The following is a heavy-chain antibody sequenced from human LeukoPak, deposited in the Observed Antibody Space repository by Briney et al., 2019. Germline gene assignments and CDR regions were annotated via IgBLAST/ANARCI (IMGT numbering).Heavy chain of an antibody. Sequence: SETLALTCAFYGGSFSGYYWSWIRQPPGKGLELMGEINYSGSTNDNPSLKSRVTVSVDTSKNQFYLKLCSVTTADTAVYYCARGSPYSQDYWGQGTLVTVSS. J-gene: IGHJ4*02. CDR3: ARGSPYSQDY. D-gene: IGHD1-26*01. CDR1: GGSFSGYY. V-gene: IGHV4-34*01. CDR2: INYSGST.